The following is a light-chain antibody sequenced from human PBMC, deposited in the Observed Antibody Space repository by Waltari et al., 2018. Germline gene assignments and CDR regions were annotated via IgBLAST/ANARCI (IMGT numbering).Light chain of an antibody. Sequence: DIQMTQSPSSLSASVGDTVTNTCRASQTINSWLDWYQQKPGKAPKLLIYKASTLESGVPSRFSGSGSGTDFTLTISSLQPEDFATYYCLQYNRSPYTFGQGTKVDIK. CDR2: KAS. V-gene: IGKV1-5*03. CDR3: LQYNRSPYT. J-gene: IGKJ2*01. CDR1: QTINSW.